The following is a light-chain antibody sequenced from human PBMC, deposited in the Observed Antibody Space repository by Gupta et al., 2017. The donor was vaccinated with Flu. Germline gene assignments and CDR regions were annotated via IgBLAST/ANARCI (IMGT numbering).Light chain of an antibody. CDR2: EGS. Sequence: SASTQPASVSGSPGPPTTISCTATSSDVGSYNLVSWYQQHPGKAPKLMIDEGSKRPSGVSNRFSVSRSGNTASLTISGLQAEDEADYYCCSYAGSSTFEVFGTGTKVTVL. CDR3: CSYAGSSTFEV. CDR1: SSDVGSYNL. V-gene: IGLV2-23*03. J-gene: IGLJ1*01.